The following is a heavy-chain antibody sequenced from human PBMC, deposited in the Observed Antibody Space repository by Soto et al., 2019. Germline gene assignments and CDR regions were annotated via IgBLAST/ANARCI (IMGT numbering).Heavy chain of an antibody. Sequence: QVQLVESGGGVVQPGRSLRLSCAASGFTFSSYGMHWVRQAPGKGLEWVAVISYDGSNKYYADSVKGRFTISRDNSKNTLYLQMNSLRAEDTAVYYCANGANRKGVTMIVVAYDAFDIWGQGTMVTVSS. V-gene: IGHV3-30*18. J-gene: IGHJ3*02. CDR1: GFTFSSYG. CDR3: ANGANRKGVTMIVVAYDAFDI. CDR2: ISYDGSNK. D-gene: IGHD3-22*01.